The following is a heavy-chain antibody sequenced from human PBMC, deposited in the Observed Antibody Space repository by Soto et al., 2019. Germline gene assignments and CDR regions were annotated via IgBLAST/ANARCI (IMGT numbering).Heavy chain of an antibody. Sequence: QVQLVQSGAEVKKPGASVKVSCKASGYIFTSYYIHWVRQAPGQGLERMGWINPFDGGRMFAQSCQDRVTSTRDTSTRTVYMEMSRLTSEDTAVYYGSRADPEGTSPFDPWGQGTLVTVSS. J-gene: IGHJ5*02. CDR2: INPFDGGR. CDR3: SRADPEGTSPFDP. CDR1: GYIFTSYY. D-gene: IGHD1-7*01. V-gene: IGHV1-46*03.